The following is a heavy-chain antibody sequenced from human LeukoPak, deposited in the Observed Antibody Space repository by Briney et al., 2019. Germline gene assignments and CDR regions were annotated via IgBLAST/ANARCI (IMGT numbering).Heavy chain of an antibody. V-gene: IGHV5-10-1*01. J-gene: IGHJ4*02. Sequence: GESLKISCKGSGYSFTNYWIGWVRPMPGKGLEWMGRIDPSDSYTNYSPSFQGHVTISADKSISTAYLQWSSLKASDTAMYYCARQWSYSSGPHFDYWGQGTLVTVSS. D-gene: IGHD6-19*01. CDR3: ARQWSYSSGPHFDY. CDR2: IDPSDSYT. CDR1: GYSFTNYW.